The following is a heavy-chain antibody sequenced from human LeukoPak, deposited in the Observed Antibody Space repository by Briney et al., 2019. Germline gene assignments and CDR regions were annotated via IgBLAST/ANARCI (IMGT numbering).Heavy chain of an antibody. V-gene: IGHV3-21*01. Sequence: PGGSLRLSCATSGFTFSSYSMNWVRQAPGKGLEWVSSISSSSSYIYYADSVKGRFTISRDNAKNSLYLQMNSLRAEDTAVYYCARDMSSSGRELDYWGQGTLVTVSS. D-gene: IGHD6-6*01. CDR1: GFTFSSYS. CDR3: ARDMSSSGRELDY. J-gene: IGHJ4*02. CDR2: ISSSSSYI.